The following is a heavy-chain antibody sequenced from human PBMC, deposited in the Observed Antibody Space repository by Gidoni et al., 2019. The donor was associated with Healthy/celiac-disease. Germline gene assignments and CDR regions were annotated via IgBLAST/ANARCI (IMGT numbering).Heavy chain of an antibody. CDR1: GGSLSSSSSY. Sequence: QLQLQESGPGLVQPSETLSLTCTVSGGSLSSSSSYWGWIRQPPGKGLEWIGCIYYSGSTYYNPSLKSRVTISVDTSKNQFSLKLSSVTAADTAVYYCARHFSTFGGVNPFDYWGQGTLVTVSS. CDR3: ARHFSTFGGVNPFDY. J-gene: IGHJ4*02. V-gene: IGHV4-39*01. D-gene: IGHD3-16*01. CDR2: IYYSGST.